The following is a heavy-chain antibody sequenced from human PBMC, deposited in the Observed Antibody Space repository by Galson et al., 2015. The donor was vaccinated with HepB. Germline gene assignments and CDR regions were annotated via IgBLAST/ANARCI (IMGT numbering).Heavy chain of an antibody. CDR1: GYTFTGYY. V-gene: IGHV1-2*04. CDR2: INPNSGGT. J-gene: IGHJ2*01. D-gene: IGHD1-1*01. Sequence: SVKVSCKASGYTFTGYYMHWVRQAPGQGLEWMGWINPNSGGTNYAQKFQGWVTMTRDTSISTAYLQWSSLKASDTAMYYCARQGGHWYWYFDLWGRGTLVTVSS. CDR3: ARQGGHWYWYFDL.